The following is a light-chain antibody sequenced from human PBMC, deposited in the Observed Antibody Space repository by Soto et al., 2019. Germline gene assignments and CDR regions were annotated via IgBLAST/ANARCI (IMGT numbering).Light chain of an antibody. CDR2: DAS. V-gene: IGKV3-11*01. CDR3: QQRSNWTLT. CDR1: QSVSSF. J-gene: IGKJ4*01. Sequence: EIVLTQSPATLSLSPGERATLSCRASQSVSSFLAWYQQKPGQAPRLLIYDASNKATGIPARFSGSGSGTDFTLNINSIEHEDFAVYYCQQRSNWTLTFGGGTKGDIK.